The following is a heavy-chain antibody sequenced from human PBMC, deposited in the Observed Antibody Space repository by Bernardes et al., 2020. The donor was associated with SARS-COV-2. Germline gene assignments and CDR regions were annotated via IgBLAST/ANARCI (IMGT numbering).Heavy chain of an antibody. D-gene: IGHD3-3*01. CDR1: GYTFTGYY. CDR2: INPNSGCT. J-gene: IGHJ6*02. Sequence: ASVKVSCKASGYTFTGYYMHWVRQAPGQGLEWMGWINPNSGCTNYAQKFQGRVTMTRDTSISTAYMELSRLRSADTAVYYCARGGSDFWSGYYYYGMDVWGQGTTVTVSS. CDR3: ARGGSDFWSGYYYYGMDV. V-gene: IGHV1-2*02.